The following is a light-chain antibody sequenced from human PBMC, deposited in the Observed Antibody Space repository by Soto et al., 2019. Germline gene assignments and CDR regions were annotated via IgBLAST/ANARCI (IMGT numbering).Light chain of an antibody. CDR3: QQANSFPYT. V-gene: IGKV1-12*01. J-gene: IGKJ2*01. CDR2: AAS. Sequence: DIQMTQSPSSVSASVGDRVTITCRASQGVSNWLAWYQQKPGKAPKRLIYAASTLRSGVPSRFRGSGSGTDFTFTISSLQPEDFATYYCQQANSFPYTFGQGTKLEIK. CDR1: QGVSNW.